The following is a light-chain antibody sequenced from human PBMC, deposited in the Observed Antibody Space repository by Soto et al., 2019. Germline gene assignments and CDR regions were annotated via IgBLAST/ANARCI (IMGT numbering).Light chain of an antibody. V-gene: IGLV3-21*02. CDR2: DDS. CDR1: NIGSKS. J-gene: IGLJ1*01. Sequence: SYDLTQPPADSVAPGQTARITCGGNNIGSKSVHWYQQKPGQAPVLVVYDDSDRPSGIPERFSGSNSGNTATLTIRRVEAGDEADYYCQVWDSSRHHQGFATGPKVTXL. CDR3: QVWDSSRHHQG.